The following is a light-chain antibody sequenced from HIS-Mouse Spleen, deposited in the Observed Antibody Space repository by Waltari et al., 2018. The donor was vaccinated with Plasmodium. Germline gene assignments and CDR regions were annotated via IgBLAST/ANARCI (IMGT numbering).Light chain of an antibody. J-gene: IGLJ3*02. V-gene: IGLV3-10*01. CDR3: YSTDSSGNHRV. CDR2: EDS. Sequence: ELTQPPSVSVSPGQTARITCPGDALPKTYAYWYQQKSGQAPGLVIYEDSKRPSGIPERFSGSSSGTMATLTISGAQVEDEADYYCYSTDSSGNHRVFGGGTKLTVL. CDR1: ALPKTY.